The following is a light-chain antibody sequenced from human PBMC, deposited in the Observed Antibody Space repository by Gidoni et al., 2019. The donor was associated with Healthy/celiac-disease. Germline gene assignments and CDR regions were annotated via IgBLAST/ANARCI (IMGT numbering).Light chain of an antibody. CDR1: SNNVGNQG. Sequence: QAGLPQPPSVSKGLRQTATLTCTGNSNNVGNQGAAWLQQHQCHPPKLLSYRNNNRPSGISERFSASRSGNTASLTITGRQPEDEADYYCSAWDSSLSAQVFGGGTKLTVL. J-gene: IGLJ2*01. CDR3: SAWDSSLSAQV. V-gene: IGLV10-54*04. CDR2: RNN.